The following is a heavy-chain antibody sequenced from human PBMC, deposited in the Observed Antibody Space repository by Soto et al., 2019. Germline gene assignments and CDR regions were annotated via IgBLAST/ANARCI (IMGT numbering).Heavy chain of an antibody. CDR3: ARDSFPPYSSSSKGFDY. CDR1: GGSISSSY. V-gene: IGHV4-59*01. J-gene: IGHJ4*02. Sequence: LCGGSISSSYWNWIRQSPGKGLEWIASLDYSGTTNYNPSLKSRITTSVDPSKKQFSLKMRSVTAADTAVYYCARDSFPPYSSSSKGFDYWGQGSLVTVST. CDR2: LDYSGTT. D-gene: IGHD6-6*01.